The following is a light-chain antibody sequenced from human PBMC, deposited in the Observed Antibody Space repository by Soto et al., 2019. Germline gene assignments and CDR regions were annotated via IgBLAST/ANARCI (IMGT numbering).Light chain of an antibody. V-gene: IGKV1-39*01. J-gene: IGKJ2*01. Sequence: DIQMTQSPSSLSASVGDRVTITCRASQTISTSLNWYHQKPGRAPKLLIYAASSLHSGVPSRFSGSGSGTHFTLTISSLQPEDFATYYCQQSYTSPRTFGQGTHLEIK. CDR1: QTISTS. CDR2: AAS. CDR3: QQSYTSPRT.